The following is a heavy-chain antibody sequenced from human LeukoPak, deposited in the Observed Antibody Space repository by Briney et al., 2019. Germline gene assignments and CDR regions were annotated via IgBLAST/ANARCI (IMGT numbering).Heavy chain of an antibody. CDR2: IYYSGST. J-gene: IGHJ4*02. CDR1: GGSISSYY. CDR3: ARGYYDPNYYFDY. Sequence: SETLSLTCTVSGGSISSYYWSWIRQPPGKGLEWIGYIYYSGSTNYNPSLKSRVTISVDTSKNQFSLKLSSVTAADTAVYYCARGYYDPNYYFDYWGQGTLVTVSS. V-gene: IGHV4-59*12. D-gene: IGHD3-3*01.